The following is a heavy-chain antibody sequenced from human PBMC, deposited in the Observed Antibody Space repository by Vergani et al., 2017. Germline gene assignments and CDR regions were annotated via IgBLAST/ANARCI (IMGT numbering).Heavy chain of an antibody. D-gene: IGHD3-22*01. CDR2: INWNGDSI. CDR1: GFTFDDYA. Sequence: VQLVESGGGLVQPGGSLRISCTASGFTFDDYAMHWVRQAPGKGLEWVSGINWNGDSIAYADSVKGRFTISRDNSKNTLSLQMNSLTAEDTAIYYCAGPQGTSAYYYGGFDYWGQGILVTVSS. CDR3: AGPQGTSAYYYGGFDY. V-gene: IGHV3-9*01. J-gene: IGHJ4*02.